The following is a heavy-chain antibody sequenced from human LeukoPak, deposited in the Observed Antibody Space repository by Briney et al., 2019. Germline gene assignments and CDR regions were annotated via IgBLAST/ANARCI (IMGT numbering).Heavy chain of an antibody. CDR2: ISGSGAGT. CDR3: ARRCGSGGGCHSFDY. D-gene: IGHD2-21*02. Sequence: AGGSLRLSCAASGFTFNSYDMHWVRQAPGKGLEWISRISGSGAGTYYSDSVRGRFTISRDNSKNTLYLQMNSLRAEDTAVYYCARRCGSGGGCHSFDYWGQGTLVTVSS. J-gene: IGHJ4*02. V-gene: IGHV3-23*01. CDR1: GFTFNSYD.